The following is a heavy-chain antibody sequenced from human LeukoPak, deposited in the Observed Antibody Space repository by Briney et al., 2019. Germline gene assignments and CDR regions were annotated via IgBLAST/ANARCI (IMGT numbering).Heavy chain of an antibody. J-gene: IGHJ4*02. CDR1: GGSISSSSYY. Sequence: SSETLSLTCTVSGGSISSSSYYWGWIRQPPGKGLEWIGSIYYSGSTYYNPSLKSRVTISVDTSKNQFSLKLSSVTAADTAVYYCARLRVGAYYFDYWGQGTLVTVSS. V-gene: IGHV4-39*07. CDR2: IYYSGST. D-gene: IGHD1-26*01. CDR3: ARLRVGAYYFDY.